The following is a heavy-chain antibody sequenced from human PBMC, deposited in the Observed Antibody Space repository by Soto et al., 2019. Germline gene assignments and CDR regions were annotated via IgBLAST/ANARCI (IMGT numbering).Heavy chain of an antibody. D-gene: IGHD5-18*01. CDR1: GGSVSNYY. J-gene: IGHJ4*02. CDR3: ARHRYSYGVYYFDY. V-gene: IGHV4-59*08. Sequence: QVQLQESGPGLVKPSETLSLTCIVSGGSVSNYYWSWIRQPPGKGLEWIGYIYYSGSTNYNPSLTSRVTISVDTSKNQFALKRSSVTAADTAVYSWARHRYSYGVYYFDYWGQGTLVTVSS. CDR2: IYYSGST.